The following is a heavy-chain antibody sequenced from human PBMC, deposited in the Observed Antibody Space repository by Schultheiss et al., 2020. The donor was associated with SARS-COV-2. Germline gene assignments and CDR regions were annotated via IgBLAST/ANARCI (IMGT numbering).Heavy chain of an antibody. Sequence: GESLKISCAASGFTFSSYAMSWVRQAPGKGLEWVSAISGSGGSTYYADSVKGRFTISRDNAKNSLYQQMNSLRAEDTAVYYCARGGIQIAAAGNLDYWGQGTLVTVSS. V-gene: IGHV3-23*01. CDR2: ISGSGGST. CDR3: ARGGIQIAAAGNLDY. J-gene: IGHJ4*02. D-gene: IGHD6-13*01. CDR1: GFTFSSYA.